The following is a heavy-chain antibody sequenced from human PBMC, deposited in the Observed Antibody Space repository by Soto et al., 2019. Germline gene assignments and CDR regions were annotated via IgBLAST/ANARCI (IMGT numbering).Heavy chain of an antibody. V-gene: IGHV3-23*01. CDR2: ISGSGDTT. CDR3: AKDYREPSILPGDDGYFAY. J-gene: IGHJ4*02. CDR1: GLTFASYA. Sequence: GGSLRLSCAASGLTFASYAMSWVRQAPGKGLEWVSAISGSGDTTYHADSVKGRFTISRDNCKNTLYLQMNSLRVEDTAVYYCAKDYREPSILPGDDGYFAYWGQGXLVLVS. D-gene: IGHD2-15*01.